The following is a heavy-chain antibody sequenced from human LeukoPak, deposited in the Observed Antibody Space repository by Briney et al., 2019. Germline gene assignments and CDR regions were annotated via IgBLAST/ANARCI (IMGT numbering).Heavy chain of an antibody. CDR3: ARDQEWLVRN. Sequence: GESLRLSCAASGFTFSSYSMNWVRQAPGKGLEWVSYISSSSSTIYYADSVKGRFTISRDNAKNSLYLQMNSLRAEDTAVYYCARDQEWLVRNWGQGTLVTVSS. V-gene: IGHV3-48*01. CDR1: GFTFSSYS. CDR2: ISSSSSTI. J-gene: IGHJ4*02. D-gene: IGHD6-19*01.